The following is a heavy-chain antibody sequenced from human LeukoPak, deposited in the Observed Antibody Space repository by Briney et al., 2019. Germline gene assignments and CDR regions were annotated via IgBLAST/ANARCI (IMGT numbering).Heavy chain of an antibody. CDR3: ARGLIVLSAFDI. V-gene: IGHV4-4*07. Sequence: SETLSLTCTVSGGSISSYYWSWIRQPAGKGLEWIGRIYISGSTNYNPSLKSRVTMSVDTSKNQFSLKLSSVTAADTAVYYCARGLIVLSAFDIWGQGTMVTVSS. CDR2: IYISGST. J-gene: IGHJ3*02. D-gene: IGHD3-22*01. CDR1: GGSISSYY.